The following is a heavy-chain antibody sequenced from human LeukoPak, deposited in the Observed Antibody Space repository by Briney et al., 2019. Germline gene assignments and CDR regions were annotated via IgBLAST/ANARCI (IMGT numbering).Heavy chain of an antibody. CDR1: GYTFTSYD. D-gene: IGHD2-2*02. CDR3: AREASPDPRAVPAAILGWFDP. CDR2: MNPNSGNT. Sequence: ASVKVSCKASGYTFTSYDINWVRQATGQGLEWMGWMNPNSGNTGYAQKFQGRVTMTRNTSISTAYMELSSLRSEDTAVYYCAREASPDPRAVPAAILGWFDPWGQGTLVAVSS. V-gene: IGHV1-8*01. J-gene: IGHJ5*02.